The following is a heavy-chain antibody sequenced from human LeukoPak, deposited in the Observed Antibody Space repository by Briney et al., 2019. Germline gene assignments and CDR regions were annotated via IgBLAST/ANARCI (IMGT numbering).Heavy chain of an antibody. V-gene: IGHV1-46*01. D-gene: IGHD1-7*01. J-gene: IGHJ4*02. Sequence: ASVKVSCKASGYTFTSYYMHWVRQAPGQGLEWMGIINPSGGSTSYAQKFQGRVTMTWDTSTSTVYMELSSLRSEDTAVYYCASARGNWNSIDYWGQGTLVTVSS. CDR2: INPSGGST. CDR1: GYTFTSYY. CDR3: ASARGNWNSIDY.